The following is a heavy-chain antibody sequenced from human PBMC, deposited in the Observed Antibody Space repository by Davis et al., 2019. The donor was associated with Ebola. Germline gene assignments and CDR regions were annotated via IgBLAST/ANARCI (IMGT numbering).Heavy chain of an antibody. Sequence: GESLKISCAASGFTFSGSAMHWVRQASGKGLEWVGRIRSTANSYATAYAASVKGRFTISRDDSKNTAYLQMNSLKTEDTAVYYCAREPQGVVVVAATDYWGQGTLVTVSS. V-gene: IGHV3-73*01. D-gene: IGHD2-15*01. J-gene: IGHJ4*02. CDR2: IRSTANSYAT. CDR3: AREPQGVVVVAATDY. CDR1: GFTFSGSA.